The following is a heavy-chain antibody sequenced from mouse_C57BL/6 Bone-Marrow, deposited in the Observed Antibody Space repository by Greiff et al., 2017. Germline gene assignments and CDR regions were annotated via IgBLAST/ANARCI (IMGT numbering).Heavy chain of an antibody. D-gene: IGHD2-5*01. V-gene: IGHV14-4*01. J-gene: IGHJ1*03. CDR1: GFNIKDDY. CDR2: IDPENGDT. CDR3: ATAYYSNLDWYFDV. Sequence: EVQLQQSGAELVRPGASVKLSCTASGFNIKDDYMHWVKQRPEQGLEWIGWIDPENGDTEYASKFQGKATITADTSSNTAYLQLSSLTSEDTAVYYCATAYYSNLDWYFDVWGTGTTVTVAS.